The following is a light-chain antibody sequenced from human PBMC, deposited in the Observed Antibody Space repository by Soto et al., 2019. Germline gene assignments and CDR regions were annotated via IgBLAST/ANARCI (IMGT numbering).Light chain of an antibody. Sequence: AIRMTQSPSSLSASTGERVTITCRASQGISSYLAWYQQKPGKAPKLLIYAASTLQSGVPSRFSGSGSATDFTLTISCLQSEDFATYYCQHYYSYPSTFGQGTKVEIK. J-gene: IGKJ1*01. V-gene: IGKV1-8*01. CDR3: QHYYSYPST. CDR2: AAS. CDR1: QGISSY.